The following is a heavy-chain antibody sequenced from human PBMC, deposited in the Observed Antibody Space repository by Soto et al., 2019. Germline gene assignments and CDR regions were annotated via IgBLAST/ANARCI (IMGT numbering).Heavy chain of an antibody. Sequence: GESLKISCKGSGYSFTSYWISWVRQMPGKGLEWMGRIDPSDSYTNYSPSFQGHVTISADKSISTAYLQWSSPKASDTAMYYCARREGSYSSSSRGYVYWGQGTLVTVSS. CDR1: GYSFTSYW. J-gene: IGHJ4*02. D-gene: IGHD6-6*01. V-gene: IGHV5-10-1*01. CDR2: IDPSDSYT. CDR3: ARREGSYSSSSRGYVY.